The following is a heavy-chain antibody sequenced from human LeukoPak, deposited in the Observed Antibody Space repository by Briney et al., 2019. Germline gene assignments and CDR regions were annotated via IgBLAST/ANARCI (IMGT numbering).Heavy chain of an antibody. Sequence: PGGSLTLSCAASGFTVSTKYMNWVRQAPGKGLEWVSILYSGGDTYYADSVKGRFTISRDSSKNTLFLHMNSLRAEDTAVYYCARVGDHFHWYLDLWGRGTLVTVSS. CDR3: ARVGDHFHWYLDL. CDR1: GFTVSTKY. J-gene: IGHJ2*01. CDR2: LYSGGDT. V-gene: IGHV3-53*01. D-gene: IGHD5-24*01.